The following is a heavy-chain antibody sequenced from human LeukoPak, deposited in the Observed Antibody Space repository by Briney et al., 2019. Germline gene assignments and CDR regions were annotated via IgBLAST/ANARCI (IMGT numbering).Heavy chain of an antibody. CDR2: INTDGIGT. CDR3: IRDESLDYFDY. Sequence: PGGSLRLSCAASGFTFSSYWMHWVRQAPGKGLVWVSRINTDGIGTTYADSVKGRFTISRDNAKNTLYLQMNSLRAEDTAAYYCIRDESLDYFDYWGQGTLVTVSS. J-gene: IGHJ4*02. CDR1: GFTFSSYW. V-gene: IGHV3-74*01.